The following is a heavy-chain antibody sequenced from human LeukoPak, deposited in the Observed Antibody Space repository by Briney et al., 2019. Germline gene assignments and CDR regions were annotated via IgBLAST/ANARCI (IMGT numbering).Heavy chain of an antibody. Sequence: ASVKVSCKASGYTFTSYAMHWVRQAPGQRLEWTGWINAGNGNTKYSQKFQGRVTITRDTSASTAYMELSSLRSEDTAVYYCARVRAVAAEFDHWGQGTLVTVSS. CDR3: ARVRAVAAEFDH. CDR1: GYTFTSYA. J-gene: IGHJ4*02. D-gene: IGHD6-19*01. V-gene: IGHV1-3*01. CDR2: INAGNGNT.